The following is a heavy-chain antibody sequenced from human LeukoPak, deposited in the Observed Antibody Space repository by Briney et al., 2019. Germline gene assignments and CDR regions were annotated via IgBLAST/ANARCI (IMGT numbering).Heavy chain of an antibody. D-gene: IGHD6-13*01. CDR1: GFTFSSYE. V-gene: IGHV3-48*03. CDR3: ARGLYLTTRGGAAAGFLDY. CDR2: ISSSGSTI. Sequence: GGSLRLSCAASGFTFSSYEMNWVRQAPGKGLEWVSCISSSGSTIYYADSVRGRFTISRDNAKNSLYLQMNSLRAEDTAVYYCARGLYLTTRGGAAAGFLDYWGQGNLVTVSS. J-gene: IGHJ4*02.